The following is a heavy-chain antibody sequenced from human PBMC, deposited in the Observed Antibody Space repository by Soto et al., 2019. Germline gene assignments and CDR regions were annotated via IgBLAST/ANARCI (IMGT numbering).Heavy chain of an antibody. J-gene: IGHJ4*02. V-gene: IGHV3-15*01. CDR3: TTGSTGRDF. Sequence: EVQLVESGGGLVKPGGSLRLSCAASESTFSNALMTWVRQAPGKGLKWVGRVKSKSDGGTTDYAAPVKGRFTISRDDSKNTLYLKMNSLNAEDTGMNYCTTGSTGRDFWGQGTLVTVSS. CDR1: ESTFSNAL. CDR2: VKSKSDGGTT. D-gene: IGHD3-10*01.